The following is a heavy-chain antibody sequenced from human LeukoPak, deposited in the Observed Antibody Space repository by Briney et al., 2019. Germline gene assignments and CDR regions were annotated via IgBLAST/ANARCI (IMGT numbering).Heavy chain of an antibody. CDR1: GGSISSYY. CDR2: IYYSGST. D-gene: IGHD4-17*01. CDR3: ARGHSPVTTKVSYFQH. V-gene: IGHV4-59*12. J-gene: IGHJ1*01. Sequence: SETLSLTCTVSGGSISSYYWSWIRQPPGKGLEWIAFIYYSGSTKYNPSLKSRVTISVDTSKNQFSLRLTSVTAADTAVYYCARGHSPVTTKVSYFQHWGQGTLVTVSS.